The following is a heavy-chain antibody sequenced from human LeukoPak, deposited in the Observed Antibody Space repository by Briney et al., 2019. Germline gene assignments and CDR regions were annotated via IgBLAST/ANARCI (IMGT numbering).Heavy chain of an antibody. Sequence: GGSLRLSCAASGFTFSDHYMDWVRQAPGEGLEWVGRTRNKANSYTTEYAASVKGRFTISRDDSKNTAYLQMNSLKTEDTAVYYCTGQAYYYDTSGFNFDYWGQGILVAVSS. CDR2: TRNKANSYTT. J-gene: IGHJ4*02. D-gene: IGHD3-22*01. V-gene: IGHV3-72*01. CDR3: TGQAYYYDTSGFNFDY. CDR1: GFTFSDHY.